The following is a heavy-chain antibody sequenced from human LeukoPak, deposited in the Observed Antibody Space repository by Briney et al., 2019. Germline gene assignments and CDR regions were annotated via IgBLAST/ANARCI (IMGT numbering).Heavy chain of an antibody. CDR1: GGSISSYY. J-gene: IGHJ3*02. Sequence: SETLSLTCTVSGGSISSYYWSWIRQPPGKGLEWIGYIYYSGSTNYNPSLKSRVTISVDTSKNQFSLKLSSVTAADTAVYYCATFTAMVKGVDAFDIWGQGTMVTVSS. CDR3: ATFTAMVKGVDAFDI. D-gene: IGHD5-18*01. V-gene: IGHV4-59*01. CDR2: IYYSGST.